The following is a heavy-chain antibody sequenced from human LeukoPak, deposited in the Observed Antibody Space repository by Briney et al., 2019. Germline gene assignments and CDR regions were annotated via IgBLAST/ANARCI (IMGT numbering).Heavy chain of an antibody. D-gene: IGHD5-18*01. CDR1: GFTVSSNY. V-gene: IGHV3-66*01. CDR2: IFSADST. J-gene: IGHJ4*02. CDR3: ARDHGYSYGCGFDY. Sequence: VGSLRLSCAASGFTVSSNYMSWVRQAPGKGLEWVSVIFSADSTYYADSVKGRFTISRDSSKNTLYLQMNSLRAEDTAVYYCARDHGYSYGCGFDYWGQGTLVTVSS.